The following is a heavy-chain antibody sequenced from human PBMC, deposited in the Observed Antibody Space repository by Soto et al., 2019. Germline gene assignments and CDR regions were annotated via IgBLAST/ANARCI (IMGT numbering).Heavy chain of an antibody. CDR1: GGSISYEYYH. CDR3: AREDDGGDRDYYGLDV. D-gene: IGHD2-21*02. Sequence: SETLSLTCTVSGGSISYEYYHWTWIRQSPGKSLEWIGYIHYSGSIIYNPSFKSRVTISVATSKNQFSLQLSSVTAADTAVYFCAREDDGGDRDYYGLDVWGQGTTVTVSS. V-gene: IGHV4-30-4*08. CDR2: IHYSGSI. J-gene: IGHJ6*02.